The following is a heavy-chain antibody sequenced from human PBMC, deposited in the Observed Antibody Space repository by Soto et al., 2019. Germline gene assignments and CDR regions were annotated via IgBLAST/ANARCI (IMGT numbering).Heavy chain of an antibody. V-gene: IGHV3-33*01. CDR2: ILNDGSDQ. D-gene: IGHD1-1*01. CDR1: GFTFSNYG. Sequence: ESGGGVVQPVMSMRLSCAATGFTFSNYGMHWVRQAPGKWLVWVAVILNDGSDQKYADSMKGRFTISRDNSENTLYLHMSSLSADETAVYYSASDAEYTDNAFDYWGQGTLVTVTS. CDR3: ASDAEYTDNAFDY. J-gene: IGHJ4*02.